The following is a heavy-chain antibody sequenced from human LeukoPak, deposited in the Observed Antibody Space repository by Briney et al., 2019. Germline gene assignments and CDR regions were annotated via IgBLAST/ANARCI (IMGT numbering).Heavy chain of an antibody. D-gene: IGHD3-22*01. CDR2: ISAYNGHT. CDR1: GYIFTSYG. J-gene: IGHJ4*02. Sequence: ASVKVSCKASGYIFTSYGISWVRQAPGQGLEWMGWISAYNGHTKYAQKFQGRVTMTTETATSTAYMELRSLRSDDTAVYYCARGFPPRRNYDSSGYYSYYFDYWGQGTLVTVSS. CDR3: ARGFPPRRNYDSSGYYSYYFDY. V-gene: IGHV1-18*01.